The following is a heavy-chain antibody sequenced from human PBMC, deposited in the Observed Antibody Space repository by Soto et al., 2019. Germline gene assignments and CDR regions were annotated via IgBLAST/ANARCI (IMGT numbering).Heavy chain of an antibody. V-gene: IGHV3-48*01. D-gene: IGHD5-12*01. J-gene: IGHJ3*02. CDR3: AGEKWVNSGYDRGDAFDI. CDR1: GFTFSSYS. Sequence: GGSLRLSCAASGFTFSSYSMNWVRQAPGKGLEWVSYISSSSSTIYYANSGKGRFTISRDNAKNSLYLQMNSLRAEDTAVYYCAGEKWVNSGYDRGDAFDIWGQGTMVTVSS. CDR2: ISSSSSTI.